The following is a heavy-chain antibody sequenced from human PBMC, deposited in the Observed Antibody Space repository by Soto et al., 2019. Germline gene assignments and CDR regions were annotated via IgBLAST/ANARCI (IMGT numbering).Heavy chain of an antibody. CDR2: IIPILGIA. V-gene: IGHV1-69*02. D-gene: IGHD6-13*01. CDR3: ASSRQPPSFCYYYMDV. Sequence: QVQLVQSGAEVKKPGFSVKVSCKASGGTFSSYTISWVRQAPGQGLEWMGRIIPILGIANYAQQFQGRVTITADKSTSTAYMELSSLRSEDTAVYYCASSRQPPSFCYYYMDVWGKGTTVTVSS. J-gene: IGHJ6*03. CDR1: GGTFSSYT.